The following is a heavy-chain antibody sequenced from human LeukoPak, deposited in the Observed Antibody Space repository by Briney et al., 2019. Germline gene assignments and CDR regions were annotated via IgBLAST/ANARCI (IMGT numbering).Heavy chain of an antibody. CDR1: GYSFTSYW. D-gene: IGHD3-22*01. V-gene: IGHV5-51*01. CDR2: ICPGDSDT. Sequence: GESLKISCKGSGYSFTSYWIAWVRQMPGKGLEWMGIICPGDSDTRYSPSFQGQVTISADKSISTAYLQWSSLEASDTAIYYCARRHYYYDSSGYLYFFDYWGQGTLVTVSS. J-gene: IGHJ4*02. CDR3: ARRHYYYDSSGYLYFFDY.